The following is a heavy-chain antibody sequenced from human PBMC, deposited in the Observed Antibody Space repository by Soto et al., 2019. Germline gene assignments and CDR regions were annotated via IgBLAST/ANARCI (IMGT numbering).Heavy chain of an antibody. CDR1: GYTFTSYG. V-gene: IGHV1-18*01. CDR2: IIAYNGNT. CDR3: AGHLTVYPSSTMDV. J-gene: IGHJ6*02. Sequence: QVQLVQSGAEVKKPGASVKVSCKASGYTFTSYGISWVRQAPGQGLEWMGWIIAYNGNTNYAQKSQGRVNMPTDTPTSTAYMELRSLRADDTAVYYCAGHLTVYPSSTMDVWGQGTTVTVSS. D-gene: IGHD3-3*01.